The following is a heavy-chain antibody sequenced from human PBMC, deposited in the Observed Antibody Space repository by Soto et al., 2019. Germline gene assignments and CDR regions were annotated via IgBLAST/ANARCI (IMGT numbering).Heavy chain of an antibody. CDR1: GDSVSSNSAA. CDR3: ARDSAPIGIAARPNWLDP. Sequence: SQTLSLTCATSGDSVSSNSAAWNWIRQSPSRGLEWLGRTYYRSKWYNDYAVSVKSRITINPDTSKNQFSLQLNSVTPEDTAVYYCARDSAPIGIAARPNWLDPWGQGTLVTVSS. CDR2: TYYRSKWYN. J-gene: IGHJ5*02. V-gene: IGHV6-1*01. D-gene: IGHD6-6*01.